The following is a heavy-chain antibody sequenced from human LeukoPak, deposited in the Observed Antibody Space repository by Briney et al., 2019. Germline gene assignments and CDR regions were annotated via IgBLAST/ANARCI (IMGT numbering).Heavy chain of an antibody. CDR2: IIPIFGTA. CDR3: ARELFEEQQLVAFDY. V-gene: IGHV1-69*13. CDR1: GGTFSSYA. Sequence: ASVKVSCKASGGTFSSYAISWVRQAPGQGLEWMGGIIPIFGTANYAQKFQGRVTITADESTSTAYMELSSLRSEDTAVYYCARELFEEQQLVAFDYWGQGTLVTVSS. J-gene: IGHJ4*02. D-gene: IGHD6-13*01.